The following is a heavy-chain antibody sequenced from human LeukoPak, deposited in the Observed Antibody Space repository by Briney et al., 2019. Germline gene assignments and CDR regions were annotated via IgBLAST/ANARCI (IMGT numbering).Heavy chain of an antibody. CDR2: ISYDGSNK. J-gene: IGHJ6*02. D-gene: IGHD2-15*01. CDR1: GFTFISYA. V-gene: IGHV3-30*04. Sequence: GRSLRLSCAASGFTFISYAMHWVRQAPGKGLEWGAVISYDGSNKYYADSVKGRFTISRDNSKHTLYLQMNSLRAEDTAVYYCARDSRSTQRVKGPTDYYYYYGMEVWGQGTTVTVSS. CDR3: ARDSRSTQRVKGPTDYYYYYGMEV.